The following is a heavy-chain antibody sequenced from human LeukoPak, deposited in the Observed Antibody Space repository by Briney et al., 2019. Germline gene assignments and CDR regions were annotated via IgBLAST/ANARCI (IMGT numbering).Heavy chain of an antibody. D-gene: IGHD6-19*01. V-gene: IGHV3-23*01. CDR3: ARATTGYISGRDDCCPAGY. J-gene: IGHJ4*02. Sequence: PAETLSLTCAVYGRFFKNYTRYWVRQAQGKGLEWVGGIFGSGGSTHYADSGKGRFTISTHNTKNTLYLQVSSPRAEDTAIYYRARATTGYISGRDDCCPAGYWGEKSLVTVSS. CDR1: GRFFKNYT. CDR2: IFGSGGST.